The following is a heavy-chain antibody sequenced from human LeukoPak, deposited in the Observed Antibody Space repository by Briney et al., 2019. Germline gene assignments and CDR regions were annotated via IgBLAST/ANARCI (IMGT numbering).Heavy chain of an antibody. Sequence: SETLSLTCTVSGDSISSGYYWGWIRQPPGKGLEWIGSIYHSGSTYYNPSLKSRVTISVDTSKNQFSLKLSSVTAADTAVYYCARISGYSYGLNAFDIWGQGTMVTVSS. CDR3: ARISGYSYGLNAFDI. V-gene: IGHV4-38-2*02. CDR2: IYHSGST. D-gene: IGHD5-18*01. CDR1: GDSISSGYY. J-gene: IGHJ3*02.